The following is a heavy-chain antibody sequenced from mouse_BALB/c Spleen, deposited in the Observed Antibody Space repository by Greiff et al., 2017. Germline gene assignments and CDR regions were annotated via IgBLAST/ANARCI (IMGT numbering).Heavy chain of an antibody. CDR2: IWWDDDK. Sequence: QVTLKVSGPGILQPSQTLSLTCSFSGFSLSTSGMGVGWIRQPSGKGLEWLAHIWWDDDKRYNPALKSRLTISKDTSSNQVFLKIASVDTADTATYYCARMWYYGSSYSLPHFDYWGQGTTLTVSS. J-gene: IGHJ2*01. CDR3: ARMWYYGSSYSLPHFDY. CDR1: GFSLSTSGMG. V-gene: IGHV8-8*01. D-gene: IGHD1-1*01.